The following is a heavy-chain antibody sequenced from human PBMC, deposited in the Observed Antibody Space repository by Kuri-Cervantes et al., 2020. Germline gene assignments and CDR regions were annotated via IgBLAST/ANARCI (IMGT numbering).Heavy chain of an antibody. Sequence: LSLTCAASGFTFSDYYMNWVRQAPGKGLEWVSSISSSSTIYYADSVKGRFTISRDNAKNSLYLQMNSLSAGDTAVYYCARDRDEYTTWHARGYNYYMDVWAKGTTVTVSS. CDR3: ARDRDEYTTWHARGYNYYMDV. J-gene: IGHJ6*03. V-gene: IGHV3-69-1*01. CDR1: GFTFSDYY. CDR2: ISSSSTI. D-gene: IGHD6-6*01.